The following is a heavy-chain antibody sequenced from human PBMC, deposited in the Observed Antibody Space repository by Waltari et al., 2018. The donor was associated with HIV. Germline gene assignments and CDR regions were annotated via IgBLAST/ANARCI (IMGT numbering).Heavy chain of an antibody. CDR2: ISYDGSNK. CDR1: GVTFSNYA. Sequence: QAPLMESGGGVVQPRRSLRLSCAASGVTFSNYAMHWVRQAPGKGLEWVAVISYDGSNKYYADSVKGRFTISRDSSKNTLYLQMNSLTAQDTAVYYCARTFIRATNGMDVWGQGTTVFVSS. V-gene: IGHV3-30*03. J-gene: IGHJ6*02. CDR3: ARTFIRATNGMDV.